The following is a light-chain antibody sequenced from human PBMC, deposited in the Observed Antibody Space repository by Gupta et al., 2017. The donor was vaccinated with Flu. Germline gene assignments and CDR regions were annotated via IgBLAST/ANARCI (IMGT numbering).Light chain of an antibody. Sequence: IVMTPSPANPAVSPRETATPSCRASESVRNSLAWYQQKPGQAPRILIYNTSTRATGIPARFSVGGSGTEFTLTISSLQSEDVAVYYCQQYKAWPSMYSFGQGTRLQIK. J-gene: IGKJ2*03. V-gene: IGKV3-15*01. CDR3: QQYKAWPSMYS. CDR1: ESVRNS. CDR2: NTS.